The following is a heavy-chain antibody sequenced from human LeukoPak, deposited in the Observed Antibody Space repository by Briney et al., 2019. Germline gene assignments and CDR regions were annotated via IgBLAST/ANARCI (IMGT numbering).Heavy chain of an antibody. CDR3: ARYLSSGLDY. CDR2: AHFSGTT. Sequence: SETLSLTCTVSGGSISTYYWSWIRQPPGKGLEWIGYAHFSGTTDYNPSLRSRVTISLDTSKSQFSLRLSSVTAADTAVYYCARYLSSGLDYWGQGTLVTVSS. J-gene: IGHJ4*02. CDR1: GGSISTYY. D-gene: IGHD6-19*01. V-gene: IGHV4-59*08.